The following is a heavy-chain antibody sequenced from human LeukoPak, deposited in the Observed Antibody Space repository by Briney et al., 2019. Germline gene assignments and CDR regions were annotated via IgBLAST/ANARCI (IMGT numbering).Heavy chain of an antibody. V-gene: IGHV4-39*01. CDR1: GDSIISNIYW. D-gene: IGHD3/OR15-3a*01. CDR2: TFYTGRT. J-gene: IGHJ3*01. Sequence: SETLSLTCTVSGDSIISNIYWWDWVRLPPGKGLEWIGATFYTGRTFYSPSLKSRVTISVDTTKNQFSLDLSSATAADTAVYFCARRRHNFDFYDVWGQGTRVTVSS. CDR3: ARRRHNFDFYDV.